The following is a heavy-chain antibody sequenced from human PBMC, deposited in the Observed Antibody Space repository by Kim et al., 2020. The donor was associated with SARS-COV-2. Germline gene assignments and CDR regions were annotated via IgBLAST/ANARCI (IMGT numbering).Heavy chain of an antibody. Sequence: SQTLSLTCAISGDSVSSNSAVWNWIRQSPSRGLEWLGRTYYRSKWYNDYAESVKSRIIINADTSKNQFSLQVNSVTPEDTAVYYCARDQGWPNDAFDIGGQGTMVTVSS. CDR3: ARDQGWPNDAFDI. J-gene: IGHJ3*02. CDR1: GDSVSSNSAV. V-gene: IGHV6-1*01. CDR2: TYYRSKWYN. D-gene: IGHD6-19*01.